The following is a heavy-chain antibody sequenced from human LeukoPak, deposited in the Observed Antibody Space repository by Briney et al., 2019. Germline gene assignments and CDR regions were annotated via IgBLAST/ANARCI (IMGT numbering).Heavy chain of an antibody. J-gene: IGHJ4*02. Sequence: GGSLRLSCAASGFTFSSYWMHWVRQAPGKGLVWVSRINSDGSNTNYADSVKGRFTISRDNGGNTPYLEVSSLRAEDTAVYYCTRGDRGYSYGYWGQGTLVTVSS. V-gene: IGHV3-74*01. CDR2: INSDGSNT. CDR1: GFTFSSYW. D-gene: IGHD5-18*01. CDR3: TRGDRGYSYGY.